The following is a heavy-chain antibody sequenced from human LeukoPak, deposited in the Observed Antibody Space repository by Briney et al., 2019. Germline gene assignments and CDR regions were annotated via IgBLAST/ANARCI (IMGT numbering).Heavy chain of an antibody. J-gene: IGHJ5*02. Sequence: SVKVSCKASGGTFSSYAISWVRQAPGQGLEWMGGIIPIFGTANYAQMFQGRVTITADESTSTAYMELSSLRSEDTAVYYCARVASPSSSWYQEGWFDPWGQGTLVTVSS. V-gene: IGHV1-69*13. CDR3: ARVASPSSSWYQEGWFDP. D-gene: IGHD6-13*01. CDR1: GGTFSSYA. CDR2: IIPIFGTA.